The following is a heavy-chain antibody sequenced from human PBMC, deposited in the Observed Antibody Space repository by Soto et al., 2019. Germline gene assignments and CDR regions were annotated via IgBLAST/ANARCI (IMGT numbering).Heavy chain of an antibody. D-gene: IGHD6-19*01. CDR3: AKLPGQWLGYFDY. V-gene: IGHV3-23*01. CDR1: GFTFSSYA. CDR2: IRGSGGST. Sequence: EVQLLESGGGLVQPGGSLRLSCAASGFTFSSYAMSWVRQAPGKGLEWVSAIRGSGGSTYYADSVKGRFTISRDNSKNTLYRQMNSLRSEDTAVYYCAKLPGQWLGYFDYWGQGTLVTVSS. J-gene: IGHJ4*02.